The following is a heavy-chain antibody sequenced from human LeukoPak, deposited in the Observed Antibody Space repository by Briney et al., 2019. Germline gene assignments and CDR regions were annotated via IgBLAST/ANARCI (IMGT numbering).Heavy chain of an antibody. Sequence: GQSLRLSCAASGFSFKSYVMSWVRQAPGKGLEWVSSITDFGRQTYYADSVKGRFTISRDISKNTLYLQMQSLRTDDTAVYYCGKEQSGSYVHAFDPWGQGTVVTVSS. D-gene: IGHD3-3*01. CDR2: ITDFGRQT. V-gene: IGHV3-23*01. J-gene: IGHJ5*02. CDR3: GKEQSGSYVHAFDP. CDR1: GFSFKSYV.